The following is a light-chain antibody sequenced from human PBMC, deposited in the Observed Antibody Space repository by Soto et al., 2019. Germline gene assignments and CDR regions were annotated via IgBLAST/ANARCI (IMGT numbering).Light chain of an antibody. Sequence: EIVLTQSPGTLSLPLGERATLSCRASQSVSSKSAWYQQKPGQAPRVLIYGASSRATGIPDRFGGSGSGTDFTLTISRLEPEDFAVYYYQQYGGSPRTFGQGTKQEI. CDR2: GAS. CDR1: QSVSSK. V-gene: IGKV3-20*01. CDR3: QQYGGSPRT. J-gene: IGKJ2*01.